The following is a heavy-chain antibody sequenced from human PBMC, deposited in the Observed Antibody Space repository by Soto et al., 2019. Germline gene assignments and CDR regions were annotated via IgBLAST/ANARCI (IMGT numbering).Heavy chain of an antibody. CDR2: IMPMFGTE. CDR1: GGTFSRFS. V-gene: IGHV1-69*12. Sequence: QVQLVQSGAEVKKPGSSVKVSCKASGGTFSRFSFNWVRQAPGQGLEWMGGIMPMFGTEKYAQKFQDKVTLTADESTGTAYMELSRLTSEDTAVYYCAIASRYRVGAFDIWGQGTLVTVSS. J-gene: IGHJ3*02. CDR3: AIASRYRVGAFDI. D-gene: IGHD5-18*01.